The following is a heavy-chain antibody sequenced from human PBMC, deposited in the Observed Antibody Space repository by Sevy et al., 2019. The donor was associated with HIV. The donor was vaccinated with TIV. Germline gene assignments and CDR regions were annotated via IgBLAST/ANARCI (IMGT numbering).Heavy chain of an antibody. V-gene: IGHV1-3*01. CDR1: GYSFTSYI. D-gene: IGHD2-15*01. Sequence: ASVKVSCKASGYSFTSYIMHWVRQAPGQRLEWIGWVNAGNGDTKYSQKFQGRVTIPRDTSASTAYMELNSLRSEDTAVYYCAKDFCSGGSCYSAFVYWGQGTLVTVSS. J-gene: IGHJ4*02. CDR3: AKDFCSGGSCYSAFVY. CDR2: VNAGNGDT.